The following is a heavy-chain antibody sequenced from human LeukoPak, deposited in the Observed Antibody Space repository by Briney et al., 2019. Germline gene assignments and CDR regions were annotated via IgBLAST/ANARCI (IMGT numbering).Heavy chain of an antibody. CDR1: GYTFTSYG. J-gene: IGHJ4*02. D-gene: IGHD3-3*01. CDR3: ARDRGVLRSLEWLFDY. CDR2: INPSSGGT. Sequence: ASVKVSCKASGYTFTSYGISWVRQAPGQGLEWMGWINPSSGGTNYAQKFQGRVTMTRDTSISTAYMELSRLRSDDTAVYYCARDRGVLRSLEWLFDYWGQGTLVTVSS. V-gene: IGHV1-2*02.